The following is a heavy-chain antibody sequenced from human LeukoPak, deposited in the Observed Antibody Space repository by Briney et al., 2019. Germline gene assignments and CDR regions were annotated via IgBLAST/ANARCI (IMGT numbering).Heavy chain of an antibody. CDR2: INPSGGST. CDR3: ARAIRLVGATSRAFDI. CDR1: GYTFTGYY. J-gene: IGHJ3*02. V-gene: IGHV1-46*01. Sequence: ASVKVSCKASGYTFTGYYMHWVRQAPGQGLEWMGIINPSGGSTSYAQKFQGRVTMTRDMSTSTVYMELSSLRSEDTAVYYCARAIRLVGATSRAFDIWGQGTMVTVSS. D-gene: IGHD1-26*01.